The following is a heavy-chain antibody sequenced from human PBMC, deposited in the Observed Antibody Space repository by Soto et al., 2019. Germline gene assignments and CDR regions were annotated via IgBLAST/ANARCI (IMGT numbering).Heavy chain of an antibody. V-gene: IGHV3-30*03. CDR3: ARWGTTVGLDV. J-gene: IGHJ4*02. CDR2: TSYDGSNN. D-gene: IGHD4-17*01. CDR1: GFTFRSYV. Sequence: ESGGGVVQPGTSLRLSCVGSGFTFRSYVIHWVRQAPGKGLEWVALTSYDGSNNFYGDSVKGRFTISRDNSRNTVELQMDSLRLEDTALYYGARWGTTVGLDVWGQGTLVSVFS.